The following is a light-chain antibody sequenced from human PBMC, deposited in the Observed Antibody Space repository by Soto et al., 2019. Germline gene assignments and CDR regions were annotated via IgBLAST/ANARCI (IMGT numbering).Light chain of an antibody. Sequence: DIQMTQSPSTLSASVGDRVTITCRASRNIGSWLAWYQQKAGKAPNLLIYRASILETGVPSRFTGSASGTEFTLTISSLQPDDFATYYCQQHSNYPITLGGGTKVDIK. CDR3: QQHSNYPIT. J-gene: IGKJ4*01. V-gene: IGKV1-5*03. CDR2: RAS. CDR1: RNIGSW.